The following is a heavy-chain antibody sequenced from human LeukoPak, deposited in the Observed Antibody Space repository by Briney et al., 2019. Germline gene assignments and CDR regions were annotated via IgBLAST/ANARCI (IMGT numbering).Heavy chain of an antibody. V-gene: IGHV3-23*01. CDR1: GFTFSSYA. Sequence: PGGSLRLSCAASGFTFSSYAMSWVRQAPGKGLEWVSAISGSGGSTYYPDSVKGRFTISRDNSKNTLYLQMNSLTAEDTAVYYCAKDPTYYDSLGYWGQGTLVTVSS. CDR2: ISGSGGST. J-gene: IGHJ4*02. CDR3: AKDPTYYDSLGY. D-gene: IGHD3-3*01.